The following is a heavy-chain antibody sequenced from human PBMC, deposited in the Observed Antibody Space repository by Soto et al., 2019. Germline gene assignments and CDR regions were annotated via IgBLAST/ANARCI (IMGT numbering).Heavy chain of an antibody. CDR2: IIPIFGTA. V-gene: IGHV1-69*01. CDR1: GGTFSSYA. Sequence: QVQLVQSGAEVKKPGSSVKVSCKASGGTFSSYAISWVRQAPVQGLEWMGGIIPIFGTANYAQKFQGRVTIPAAESTSTAYMELSSLRSEDTSVYYCAVGCGSCQPGDAFDSWGQGTMVTVSS. J-gene: IGHJ3*02. D-gene: IGHD2-15*01. CDR3: AVGCGSCQPGDAFDS.